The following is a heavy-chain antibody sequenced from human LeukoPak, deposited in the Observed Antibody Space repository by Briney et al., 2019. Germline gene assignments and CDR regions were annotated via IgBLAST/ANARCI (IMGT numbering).Heavy chain of an antibody. V-gene: IGHV4-61*02. Sequence: SETLSLTCTVSGGSISSGSYYWSWIRQPAGKGLEWIGRVYTSGSTNYNPSLKSRVTISVDTSKNQFSLKLSSVTAADTAVYYCARHDRSPRPNFDYWGQGTLVTVSS. CDR2: VYTSGST. CDR3: ARHDRSPRPNFDY. CDR1: GGSISSGSYY. J-gene: IGHJ4*02. D-gene: IGHD2-8*01.